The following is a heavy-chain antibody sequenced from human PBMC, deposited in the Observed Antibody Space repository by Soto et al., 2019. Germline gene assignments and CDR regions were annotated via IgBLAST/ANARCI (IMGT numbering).Heavy chain of an antibody. CDR3: TTLYCSGGSCYSR. Sequence: EVQLVESGGGLVKPGGSLRLSCAASGFTFSNAWMNWVRQAPGKGLEWVGRIKGKTDGGTTDYAAPVKGRFTISRDDSKNTLYLQMNSLKTEDTAVYYCTTLYCSGGSCYSRWGQGTLVTVSS. V-gene: IGHV3-15*07. J-gene: IGHJ4*02. CDR2: IKGKTDGGTT. CDR1: GFTFSNAW. D-gene: IGHD2-15*01.